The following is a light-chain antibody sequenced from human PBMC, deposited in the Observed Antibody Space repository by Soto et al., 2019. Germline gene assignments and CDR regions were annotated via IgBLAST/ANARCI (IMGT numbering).Light chain of an antibody. V-gene: IGKV3-20*01. Sequence: VMTQAPATLSVSPGERATLSCRASQTINNNVAWYQLKDGQAPRLLIYGASNRATGIPDRFSGSGSGTDFTLTISRLEPEDFAVYYCQQYGSSPTFGQGTKV. CDR2: GAS. CDR3: QQYGSSPT. CDR1: QTINNN. J-gene: IGKJ1*01.